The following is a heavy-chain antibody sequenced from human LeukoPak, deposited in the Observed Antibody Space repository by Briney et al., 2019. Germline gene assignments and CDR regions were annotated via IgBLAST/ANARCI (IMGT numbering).Heavy chain of an antibody. D-gene: IGHD2-2*02. Sequence: PSATLSLTCAVYGGSFSDYYWSWIRQPPGKGLEWIGEINHSGSTNYNPSLKSRVTISVDTSKNQFSLKLSSVTAADTAVYYCARYCSSTSCYIRNFDYWGQGTLVTVSS. CDR3: ARYCSSTSCYIRNFDY. CDR1: GGSFSDYY. J-gene: IGHJ4*02. CDR2: INHSGST. V-gene: IGHV4-34*01.